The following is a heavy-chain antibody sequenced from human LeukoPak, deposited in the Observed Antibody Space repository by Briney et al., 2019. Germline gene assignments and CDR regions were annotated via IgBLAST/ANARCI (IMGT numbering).Heavy chain of an antibody. V-gene: IGHV3-23*01. D-gene: IGHD2-2*01. Sequence: GGSLRLSCAASGFTFSSYAMSWVRQAPGKGLEWGSAISGSGVSTYYADSVKGRFTVSRDNSKNTLYLQMNSLRAEDTAVYYCAKGSSTSPRHPQDWFDPWGQGTLVTVSS. CDR1: GFTFSSYA. J-gene: IGHJ5*02. CDR3: AKGSSTSPRHPQDWFDP. CDR2: ISGSGVST.